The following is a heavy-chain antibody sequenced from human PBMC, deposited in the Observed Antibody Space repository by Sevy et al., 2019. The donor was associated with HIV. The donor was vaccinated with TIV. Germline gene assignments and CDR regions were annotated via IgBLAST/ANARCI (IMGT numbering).Heavy chain of an antibody. CDR2: IHYTGGT. CDR1: GGSISSSDSY. V-gene: IGHV4-30-4*01. D-gene: IGHD5-12*01. Sequence: SETLSLTCTVSGGSISSSDSYWSWIRQPPGKGLEWIGYIHYTGGTYYNPFLKSRVAMSVDTSEKQFSLKLSFLTAADTAVYCCVSKRGYNHGPFDYWGQGALVTVSS. J-gene: IGHJ4*02. CDR3: VSKRGYNHGPFDY.